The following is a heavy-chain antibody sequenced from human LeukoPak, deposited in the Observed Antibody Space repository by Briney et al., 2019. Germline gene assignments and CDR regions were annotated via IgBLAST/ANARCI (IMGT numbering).Heavy chain of an antibody. Sequence: PSETLSLTCAVSGYSISSGYYWGWIQQPPGKGLEWIGSIYHSGSTYYNPSLKSRVTISVDTSKNQFSLKLSSVTAADTAVYYCARHVKLPIYVRGAFDIWGQGTMVTVSS. V-gene: IGHV4-38-2*01. CDR3: ARHVKLPIYVRGAFDI. D-gene: IGHD3-16*01. CDR1: GYSISSGYY. CDR2: IYHSGST. J-gene: IGHJ3*02.